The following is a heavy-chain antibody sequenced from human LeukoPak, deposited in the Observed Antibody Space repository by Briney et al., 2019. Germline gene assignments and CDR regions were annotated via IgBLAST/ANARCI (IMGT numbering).Heavy chain of an antibody. D-gene: IGHD3-22*01. CDR2: ISSSSSYI. CDR1: GFTFSSYS. Sequence: GGSLRLSCAASGFTFSSYSMTWVRQAPGKGLEWVSSISSSSSYIYYADSVKGRFTISRDNAKNSLYLQMNSLRAEDTAVYYCARDLVVITDFDYWGQGTLVTVSS. J-gene: IGHJ4*02. V-gene: IGHV3-21*01. CDR3: ARDLVVITDFDY.